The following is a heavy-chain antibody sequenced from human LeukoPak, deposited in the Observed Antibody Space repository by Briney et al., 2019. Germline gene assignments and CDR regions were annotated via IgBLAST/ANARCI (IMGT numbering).Heavy chain of an antibody. CDR2: ISSSGGLI. V-gene: IGHV3-48*03. J-gene: IGHJ4*02. CDR1: GFIFSSYE. D-gene: IGHD3-16*01. CDR3: ARAFMISPDY. Sequence: GGSLTLSCAASGFIFSSYEMNWVHQAPGQGLECVSSISSSGGLIYYADSVQGRFTISRDNAKNSLYLQMNSLRAEDTAVYYCARAFMISPDYWGQGTLVTVSS.